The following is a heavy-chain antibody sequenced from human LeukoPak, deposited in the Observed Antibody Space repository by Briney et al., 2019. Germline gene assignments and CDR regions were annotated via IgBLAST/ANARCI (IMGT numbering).Heavy chain of an antibody. CDR2: ISGSGGST. J-gene: IGHJ5*02. D-gene: IGHD2-8*01. V-gene: IGHV3-23*01. CDR3: AKSPRPTGVYTWSDP. CDR1: GFTFSSYA. Sequence: GGSLRLSCAASGFTFSSYAMSWVRQAPGKGLEWVSAISGSGGSTYYADSVKGRFTISRDNSKNTLYLQMNSLRAEDTAVYYCAKSPRPTGVYTWSDPWAKETLVTVSS.